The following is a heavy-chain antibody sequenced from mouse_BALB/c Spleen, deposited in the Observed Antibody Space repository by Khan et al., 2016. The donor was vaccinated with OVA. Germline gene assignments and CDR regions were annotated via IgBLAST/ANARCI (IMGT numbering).Heavy chain of an antibody. CDR2: IWNAGNT. D-gene: IGHD2-10*01. V-gene: IGHV2-6-1*01. CDR1: GFSLTNYG. CDR3: ARQPYYHYNIMDY. Sequence: VQLKESGPGLAAPSQSLSITCTISGFSLTNYGVHWVRQSPGKGLEWLAVIWNAGNTNYNSALKSRLTITKDNSQSQVFLKMNSLQTDDTAIYFCARQPYYHYNIMDYWGQGTSVTVSS. J-gene: IGHJ4*01.